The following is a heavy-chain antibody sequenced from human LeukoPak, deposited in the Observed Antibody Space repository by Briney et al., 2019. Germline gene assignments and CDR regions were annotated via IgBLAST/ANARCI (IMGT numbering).Heavy chain of an antibody. CDR3: ARCRGLCNWNYARWFDP. CDR1: GYTFTSYG. Sequence: ASVKVSCKASGYTFTSYGISWVRQAPGQGLEWMGWINPNSGGTNYAQKFQGRVTMTRDTSISTAYMELSRLRSDDTAVYYCARCRGLCNWNYARWFDPWGQGTLVTVSS. V-gene: IGHV1-2*02. J-gene: IGHJ5*02. CDR2: INPNSGGT. D-gene: IGHD1-7*01.